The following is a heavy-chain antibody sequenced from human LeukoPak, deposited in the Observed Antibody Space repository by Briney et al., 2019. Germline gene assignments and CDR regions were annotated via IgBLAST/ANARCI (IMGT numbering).Heavy chain of an antibody. Sequence: KPGGSLRLSCAASGFTFSSYSMNWVRQAPGKGLGWVSSISSSSSYIYYADSVKGRFTISRDNAKNSLYLQMNSLRAEDTAVYYCARETRGWSLLDFDYWGQGTLVTVSS. CDR3: ARETRGWSLLDFDY. CDR1: GFTFSSYS. CDR2: ISSSSSYI. V-gene: IGHV3-21*01. D-gene: IGHD6-19*01. J-gene: IGHJ4*02.